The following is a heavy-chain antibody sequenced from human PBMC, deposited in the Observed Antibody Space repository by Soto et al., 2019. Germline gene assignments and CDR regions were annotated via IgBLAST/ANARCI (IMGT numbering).Heavy chain of an antibody. V-gene: IGHV5-10-1*03. CDR3: ARLPYSSSSSSWVYYYYGMDV. D-gene: IGHD6-6*01. Sequence: EVQLVQSGAEVKKPGESLRISCKGSGYSFTSYWISWVRQMPGKGLEWMGRIDPSDSYTNYSPSFQGHVTISADKSISTAYLQWSSLKASDTAMYYCARLPYSSSSSSWVYYYYGMDVWGQGTTVTVSS. CDR1: GYSFTSYW. J-gene: IGHJ6*02. CDR2: IDPSDSYT.